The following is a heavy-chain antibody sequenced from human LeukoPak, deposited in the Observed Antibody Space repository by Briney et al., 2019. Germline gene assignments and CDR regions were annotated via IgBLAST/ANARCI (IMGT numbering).Heavy chain of an antibody. J-gene: IGHJ5*02. V-gene: IGHV3-48*03. Sequence: PGGSLRLSCAASGFTFSSYEMNWVRQAPGKGLEWVSYISSSGSTIYYADSVKGRSTISRDNAKNSLYLQMNCLIAEDTALYYCARDATYCAGGSCSRFDPWGQGTLVTVSS. D-gene: IGHD2-15*01. CDR1: GFTFSSYE. CDR2: ISSSGSTI. CDR3: ARDATYCAGGSCSRFDP.